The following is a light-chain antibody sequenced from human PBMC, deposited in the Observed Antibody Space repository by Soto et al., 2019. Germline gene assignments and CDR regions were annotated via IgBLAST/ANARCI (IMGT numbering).Light chain of an antibody. J-gene: IGLJ1*01. CDR1: SSDVGGYDY. CDR2: DVN. CDR3: SSYTSSSTHV. V-gene: IGLV2-14*03. Sequence: QSVLTPRASVSGSPGQSMAISCTKTSSDVGGYDYVSWYQQLPGKAPKLMIYDVNNRPSGVSNRFSGSKSGNTASLTISGLQAEDEADYYCSSYTSSSTHVFGTGTKVTVL.